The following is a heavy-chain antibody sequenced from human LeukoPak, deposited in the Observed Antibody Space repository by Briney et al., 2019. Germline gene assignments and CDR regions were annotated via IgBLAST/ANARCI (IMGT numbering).Heavy chain of an antibody. CDR2: INGYGSST. J-gene: IGHJ4*02. V-gene: IGHV3-74*01. Sequence: GGSLRLSCAASGFTFSSYWMHWVRQAPGKGLVWVSRINGYGSSTNYADSVRGRFTISRDNAKNSLYLQMNSLRADDTAVYYCARDPTLVVAAAYFDYWGQGTLVTVSS. D-gene: IGHD2-15*01. CDR1: GFTFSSYW. CDR3: ARDPTLVVAAAYFDY.